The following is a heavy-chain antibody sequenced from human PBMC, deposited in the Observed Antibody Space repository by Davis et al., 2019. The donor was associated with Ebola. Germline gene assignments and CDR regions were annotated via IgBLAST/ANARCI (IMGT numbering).Heavy chain of an antibody. D-gene: IGHD1-26*01. J-gene: IGHJ6*02. CDR3: ARQGGGELGYYYYGMDV. CDR2: IHPGGSET. CDR1: GYTFTNYR. Sequence: GESLKISCEGSGYTFTNYRIGWVRQLPGKGLEWMGIIHPGGSETRYSPSFQGQVTISADKSISTAYLQWSSLKASDTAMYYCARQGGGELGYYYYGMDVWGQGTTVTVSS. V-gene: IGHV5-51*01.